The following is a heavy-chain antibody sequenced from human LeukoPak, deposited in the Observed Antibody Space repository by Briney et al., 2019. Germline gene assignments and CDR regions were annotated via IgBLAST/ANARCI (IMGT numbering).Heavy chain of an antibody. CDR2: INHSGST. CDR1: VGSFSGYY. V-gene: IGHV4-34*01. J-gene: IGHJ2*01. Sequence: SETLSLTCAVYVGSFSGYYWSWIRQPPWKGLEWIGEINHSGSTNYNPSLKSRVTISVDTSKNQFSLKLSSATAADTAVYYCARGQWLGRYFDLWGRGTLVTVSS. CDR3: ARGQWLGRYFDL. D-gene: IGHD6-19*01.